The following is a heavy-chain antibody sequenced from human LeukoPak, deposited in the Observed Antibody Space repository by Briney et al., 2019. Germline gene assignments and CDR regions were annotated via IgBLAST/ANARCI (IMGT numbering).Heavy chain of an antibody. Sequence: SETLSLTCTVSGGSISRYSWSWIRQPPGKGLEWIGYIYYTGSTDYNPSLKSRVTISVDTSKDQFSLKLSSVTAADTAVYYCARRDSSGYSPFDCWGQGTLVTVSS. CDR2: IYYTGST. J-gene: IGHJ4*02. D-gene: IGHD3-22*01. CDR3: ARRDSSGYSPFDC. CDR1: GGSISRYS. V-gene: IGHV4-59*08.